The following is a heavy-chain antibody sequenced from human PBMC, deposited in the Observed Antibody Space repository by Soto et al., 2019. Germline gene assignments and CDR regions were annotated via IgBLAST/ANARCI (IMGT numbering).Heavy chain of an antibody. Sequence: QVQLVESGGGVVQPGRSLRLSCAASGFIFINYGMHWVRQAPGKGLEWLAVISYDGTIQYYVDSLKGRFTISRDNSNNTLFLQMTSLRPEDTDVYFCAKSRPGSSWYEGDSWGQGTLVTVSS. CDR2: ISYDGTIQ. V-gene: IGHV3-30*18. J-gene: IGHJ4*02. CDR1: GFIFINYG. D-gene: IGHD6-13*01. CDR3: AKSRPGSSWYEGDS.